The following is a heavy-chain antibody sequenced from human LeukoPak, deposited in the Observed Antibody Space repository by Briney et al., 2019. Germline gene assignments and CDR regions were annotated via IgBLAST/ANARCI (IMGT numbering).Heavy chain of an antibody. CDR1: GYTFTAYG. V-gene: IGHV1-18*01. D-gene: IGHD3-22*01. CDR2: ISGYNGDT. CDR3: ATSTGGYSDLYFPY. Sequence: ASVKDSCKASGYTFTAYGISWVRQAPGQGLEWMGWISGYNGDTKYAQRFEGRVTMTTDTSTTTAFMDLRSLRSDDTAVYFCATSTGGYSDLYFPYWCQGTLVSVSS. J-gene: IGHJ4*02.